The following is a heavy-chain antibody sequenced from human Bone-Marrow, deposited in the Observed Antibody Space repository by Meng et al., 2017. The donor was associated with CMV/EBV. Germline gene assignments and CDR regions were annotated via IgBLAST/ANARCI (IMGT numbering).Heavy chain of an antibody. V-gene: IGHV4-59*01. J-gene: IGHJ6*02. Sequence: SETLSLTCTVSGGSISSYYWSWIRQPPGKGLEWIGYIYYSGSTNYNPSLKSRVTISVDTSKNQFSLKLSSVTAADTAVYYCARVGLWSGWTREYGMDVWGQGTTVTVSS. D-gene: IGHD3-3*01. CDR3: ARVGLWSGWTREYGMDV. CDR2: IYYSGST. CDR1: GGSISSYY.